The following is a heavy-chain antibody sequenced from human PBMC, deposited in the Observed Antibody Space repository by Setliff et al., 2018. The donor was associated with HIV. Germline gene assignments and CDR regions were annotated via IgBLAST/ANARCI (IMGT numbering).Heavy chain of an antibody. V-gene: IGHV4-34*01. J-gene: IGHJ4*02. CDR3: ARLRQWLAFFDS. CDR2: INHSGST. CDR1: SGSFSGYY. D-gene: IGHD6-19*01. Sequence: PSETLSLTCAVYSGSFSGYYWSWIRQPPGKGLEWIGEINHSGSTNYNPSLKSRVTISRDMSKNQFSLILTSVTAADTAVYYCARLRQWLAFFDSWGQGTLVTVSS.